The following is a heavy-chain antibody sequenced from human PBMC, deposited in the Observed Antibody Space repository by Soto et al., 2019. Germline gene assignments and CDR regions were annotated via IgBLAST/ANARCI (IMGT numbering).Heavy chain of an antibody. D-gene: IGHD2-2*01. Sequence: ASVKVSCKASGYTFTGYYMHWVRQAPGRGLEWMGWINPNSGGTNYAQKFQGRVTMTRDTSISTAYMELSRLRSDDTAVYYCAREEGCSSTSCKYYYYYYGMDVWGQGTTVTVSS. V-gene: IGHV1-2*02. CDR2: INPNSGGT. CDR3: AREEGCSSTSCKYYYYYYGMDV. J-gene: IGHJ6*02. CDR1: GYTFTGYY.